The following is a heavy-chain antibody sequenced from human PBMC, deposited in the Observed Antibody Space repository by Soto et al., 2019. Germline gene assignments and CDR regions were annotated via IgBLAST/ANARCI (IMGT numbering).Heavy chain of an antibody. D-gene: IGHD3-3*02. V-gene: IGHV1-69*13. CDR3: AREGFFLAPSTVNSDHYYYAMAV. J-gene: IGHJ6*02. Sequence: GASVKVSCKASGDTFSTYTITWVRQAPGQGLEWMGGVIPRSGTSNYAQKFQGRVTITADESTSTAYMELSSLRSEDTAVYYCAREGFFLAPSTVNSDHYYYAMAVWGQGTTVTVSS. CDR1: GDTFSTYT. CDR2: VIPRSGTS.